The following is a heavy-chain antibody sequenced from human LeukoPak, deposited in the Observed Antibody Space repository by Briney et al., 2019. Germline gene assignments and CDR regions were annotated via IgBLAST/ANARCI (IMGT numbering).Heavy chain of an antibody. Sequence: SETLSLTCAVSGGSVNRGSYYWSWIRQPPGKGLEWIGYIYYTGITNYNPSLKSRVTISLDTSKNQFSLKVSSVTTADTAMYYCARVIRNNFDYWGRGTLVTVSS. CDR3: ARVIRNNFDY. J-gene: IGHJ4*02. CDR1: GGSVNRGSYY. V-gene: IGHV4-61*01. CDR2: IYYTGIT. D-gene: IGHD1-14*01.